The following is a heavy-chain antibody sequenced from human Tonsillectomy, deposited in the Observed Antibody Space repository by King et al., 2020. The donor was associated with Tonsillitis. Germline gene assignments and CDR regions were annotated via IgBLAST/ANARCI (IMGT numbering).Heavy chain of an antibody. D-gene: IGHD2-21*02. V-gene: IGHV1-2*02. CDR3: ARDHNIRLPATGFVY. CDR2: INPNSGGS. Sequence: VQLVESGAEVKKPGASVRVSCKASGYTFTDYYMHWVRQAPGQGLEWMGWINPNSGGSNSAQKFQGRVTITRDTSISAADMELSKLRSDDTAVYYCARDHNIRLPATGFVYWGQGTLVTVSS. CDR1: GYTFTDYY. J-gene: IGHJ4*02.